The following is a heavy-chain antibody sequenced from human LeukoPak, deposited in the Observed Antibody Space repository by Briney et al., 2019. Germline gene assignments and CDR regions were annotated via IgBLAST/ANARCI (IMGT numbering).Heavy chain of an antibody. CDR1: GGSISSYY. Sequence: SETLSLTCTVSGGSISSYYWSWIRQPAGKGLEWIGRIYTSGGTNYNPSLKSRVTISVDKSKNQFSLKLSSVTAADTAVYYCASLDIVVVPAAMPASNYYYMDVWGKGTTVTVSS. V-gene: IGHV4-4*07. J-gene: IGHJ6*03. D-gene: IGHD2-2*01. CDR2: IYTSGGT. CDR3: ASLDIVVVPAAMPASNYYYMDV.